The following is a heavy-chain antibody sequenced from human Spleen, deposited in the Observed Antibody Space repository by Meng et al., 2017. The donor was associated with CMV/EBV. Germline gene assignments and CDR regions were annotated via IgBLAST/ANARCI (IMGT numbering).Heavy chain of an antibody. CDR3: ARDKPLQTFDY. J-gene: IGHJ4*02. Sequence: QVQLQQWGAGLLKPSETLSLTCAVYGGSFSGYYWSWIRQPPGKGLEWIGEINHSGSTNYNPSLKSRVTISVDTSKNQFSLKLSSVTAADTAVYYCARDKPLQTFDYWGQGTLVTVSS. CDR1: GGSFSGYY. V-gene: IGHV4-34*01. CDR2: INHSGST.